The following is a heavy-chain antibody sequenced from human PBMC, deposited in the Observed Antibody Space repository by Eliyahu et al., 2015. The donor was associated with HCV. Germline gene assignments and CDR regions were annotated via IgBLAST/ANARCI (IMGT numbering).Heavy chain of an antibody. CDR1: GFSLSTSGMC. V-gene: IGHV2-70*15. J-gene: IGHJ6*02. CDR2: IDWDGSK. D-gene: IGHD5-12*01. Sequence: QVTLRESGPALVKPTQTLTLTCTFSGFSLSTSGMCVNWIRQPPGKALEWLARIDWDGSKYYSTSLETRLTISKDTSNDQVVLTMTNMDPVDTATYFCARSPYSGYDYSYGMDVWGQGTTVTVSS. CDR3: ARSPYSGYDYSYGMDV.